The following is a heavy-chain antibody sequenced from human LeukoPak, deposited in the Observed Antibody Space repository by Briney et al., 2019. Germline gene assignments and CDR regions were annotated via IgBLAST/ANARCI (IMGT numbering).Heavy chain of an antibody. D-gene: IGHD3-10*01. V-gene: IGHV1-46*01. CDR2: INPSGGRT. CDR1: GYTFTSYY. CDR3: ARDLAMVRGVFDY. J-gene: IGHJ4*02. Sequence: GASVKVSCKASGYTFTSYYIYWMRQAHGHGLDWMGIINPSGGRTNYAHKFQGRVTMTRDMSTSTVYMELSSLRSEDTAVYYCARDLAMVRGVFDYWGQGTLVTVSS.